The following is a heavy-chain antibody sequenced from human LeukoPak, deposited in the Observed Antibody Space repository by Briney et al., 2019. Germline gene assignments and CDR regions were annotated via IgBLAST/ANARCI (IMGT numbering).Heavy chain of an antibody. CDR3: VRRYMATSAEDFDY. D-gene: IGHD3-16*02. J-gene: IGHJ4*02. V-gene: IGHV3-7*01. CDR1: GFTFRNHW. Sequence: GGSLRLSCAASGFTFRNHWMTWVRQAPGKGLEWVANINQRGSEIYYVDSVRGRFTISRDNAKNSLYLQMNILRAEDTVVYYCVRRYMATSAEDFDYWGQGTLVTVFS. CDR2: INQRGSEI.